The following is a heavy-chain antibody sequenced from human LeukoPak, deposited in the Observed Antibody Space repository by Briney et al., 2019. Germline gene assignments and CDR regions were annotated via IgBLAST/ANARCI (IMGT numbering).Heavy chain of an antibody. V-gene: IGHV4-34*01. J-gene: IGHJ6*03. CDR2: INHSGST. CDR3: ARGSAAGTFDYYYYYMDV. CDR1: GGSFSGYY. Sequence: SETLSLTCAVYGGSFSGYYWSWIRHPPGKGLEWMGEINHSGSTNYNPSLKSRATISVDTSKNNFFLKLSSVTAADTAVYYCARGSAAGTFDYYYYYMDVWGKGTTVTVSS. D-gene: IGHD6-13*01.